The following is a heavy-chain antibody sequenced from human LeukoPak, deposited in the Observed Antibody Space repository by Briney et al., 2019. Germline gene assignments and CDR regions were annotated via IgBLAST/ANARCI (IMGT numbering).Heavy chain of an antibody. D-gene: IGHD1-26*01. CDR1: GFTFDDYA. CDR3: AKDRVGVAYYYYGMDV. CDR2: ISWNSGSI. Sequence: GGSLRLSCAASGFTFDDYAMHWVRQAPGKGLEWVSGISWNSGSIGYADSVKGRFTISRDNAKNSLYLQMNSLRAEDTALHYCAKDRVGVAYYYYGMDVWGQGTTVTVSS. V-gene: IGHV3-9*01. J-gene: IGHJ6*02.